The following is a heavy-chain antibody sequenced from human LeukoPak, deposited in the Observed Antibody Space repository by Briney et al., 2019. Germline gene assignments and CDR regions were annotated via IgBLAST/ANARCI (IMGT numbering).Heavy chain of an antibody. CDR1: GGSFSSYY. D-gene: IGHD3-22*01. V-gene: IGHV4-34*01. CDR2: INHSGST. J-gene: IGHJ3*02. Sequence: PSETLSLTCAVYGGSFSSYYWSWIRQPPGKGLEWIGEINHSGSTNYNPSLKNRVTTSVDTSKNQFSLKLNSVTAADTAVFYCARTKYDNYEDAFDIWGQGTMVTVSS. CDR3: ARTKYDNYEDAFDI.